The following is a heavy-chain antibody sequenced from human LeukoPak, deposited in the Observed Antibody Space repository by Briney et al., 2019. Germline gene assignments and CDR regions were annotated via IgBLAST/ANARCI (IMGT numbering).Heavy chain of an antibody. CDR2: ISGSGGST. D-gene: IGHD5-12*01. J-gene: IGHJ3*02. Sequence: GGSLRLSCAASGFTFSSYAMSWVRQAPGKGLEWVSAISGSGGSTYYADSVKGRFTISRDNSKNTLYLQMNTLRAEDTAVYYCARVYSGYDAVAFDIWGQGTMVTVSS. V-gene: IGHV3-23*01. CDR1: GFTFSSYA. CDR3: ARVYSGYDAVAFDI.